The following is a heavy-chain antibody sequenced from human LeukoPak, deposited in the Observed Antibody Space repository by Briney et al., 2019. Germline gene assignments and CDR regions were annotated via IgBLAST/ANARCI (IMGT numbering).Heavy chain of an antibody. Sequence: GGSLRLSCAASGFTFSSFWMSWVRQAPGKGLEWVANIKHDGSEKYYVDSVKGRFAISRDNVKNSLYLQMNSLRAEDTAVYYCARDIYYDSSGYYGSVYWGQGTLVTVSS. D-gene: IGHD3-22*01. CDR3: ARDIYYDSSGYYGSVY. V-gene: IGHV3-7*01. CDR2: IKHDGSEK. CDR1: GFTFSSFW. J-gene: IGHJ4*02.